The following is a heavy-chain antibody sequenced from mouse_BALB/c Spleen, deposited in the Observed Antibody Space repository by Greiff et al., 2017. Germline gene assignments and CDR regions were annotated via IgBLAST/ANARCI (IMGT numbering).Heavy chain of an antibody. J-gene: IGHJ1*01. CDR1: GFSLTSYG. CDR2: IWAGGST. D-gene: IGHD1-2*01. V-gene: IGHV2-9*02. CDR3: ARAPSNSLLRLLGWYFDV. Sequence: QVQLKESGPGLVAPSQSLSITCTVSGFSLTSYGVHWVRQPPGKGLEWLGVIWAGGSTNYNSALMSRLSISKDNSKSQVFLKMNSLQTDDTAMYYCARAPSNSLLRLLGWYFDVWGAGTTVTVSS.